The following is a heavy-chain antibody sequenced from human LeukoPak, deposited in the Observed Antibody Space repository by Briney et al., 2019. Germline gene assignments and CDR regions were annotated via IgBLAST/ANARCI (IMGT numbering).Heavy chain of an antibody. D-gene: IGHD3-16*01. Sequence: PGGSLRLSCAASGFTFSSYEVDWVRQAPGKGLEWVSYISSSGSTMYYADSVKGRFTISRDNAKNSLFLQMNSLRAEDTAVYYCTRLPRNSGAYWGQGTLVTVSS. V-gene: IGHV3-48*03. CDR2: ISSSGSTM. CDR1: GFTFSSYE. CDR3: TRLPRNSGAY. J-gene: IGHJ4*02.